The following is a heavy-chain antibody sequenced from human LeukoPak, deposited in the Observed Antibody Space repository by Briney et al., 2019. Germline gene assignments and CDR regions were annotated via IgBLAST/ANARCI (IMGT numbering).Heavy chain of an antibody. Sequence: SVKVSCKASGYTFTSYAMNWVRQAPGQGLEWMGGIIPIFGTANYAQKFQGRVTITADESTSTAYMELSSLRSEDTAVYYCARAQDVVVPAAMTWFDPWGQGTLVTVSS. V-gene: IGHV1-69*13. CDR2: IIPIFGTA. D-gene: IGHD2-2*01. CDR1: GYTFTSYA. J-gene: IGHJ5*02. CDR3: ARAQDVVVPAAMTWFDP.